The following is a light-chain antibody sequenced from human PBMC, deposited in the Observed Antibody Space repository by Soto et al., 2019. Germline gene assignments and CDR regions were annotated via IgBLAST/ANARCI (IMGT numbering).Light chain of an antibody. V-gene: IGKV1-39*01. CDR1: QSITRY. CDR2: GAS. J-gene: IGKJ1*01. Sequence: DIQMTQSPSSLSASVGDRVTITCRASQSITRYLNWYQQKPGKAPRLLICGASSLQSGAPSRFSGSGSGTDFTLTISSLQPEDFATYYCQQSASAPRTFGQGTKVEIK. CDR3: QQSASAPRT.